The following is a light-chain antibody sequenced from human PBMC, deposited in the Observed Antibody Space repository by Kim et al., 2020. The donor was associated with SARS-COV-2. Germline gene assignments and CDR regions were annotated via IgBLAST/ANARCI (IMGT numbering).Light chain of an antibody. CDR2: GRN. CDR1: SLRTYY. V-gene: IGLV3-19*01. J-gene: IGLJ2*01. Sequence: LGQTDMMTRQGHSLRTYYATWYQQKPRQAPLLVIYGRNNRPSGIPDRFSGSSSGNTASLTITGAQAEDEADYHCSSRDSSGNHVVFGGGTQLTV. CDR3: SSRDSSGNHVV.